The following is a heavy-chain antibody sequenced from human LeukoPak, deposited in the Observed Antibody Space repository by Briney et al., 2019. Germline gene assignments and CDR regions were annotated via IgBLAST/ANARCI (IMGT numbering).Heavy chain of an antibody. CDR2: IIGNGGWA. CDR3: AKDPNGDYIGAFDF. Sequence: GGSLRPSCAASGLTFSNYAMMWLRQAPGKGLEWVAAIIGNGGWALYADSVKGRFTISRDNSKNTLYLQMSSLRAEDTAVYYCAKDPNGDYIGAFDFWGQGTMVTVSS. V-gene: IGHV3-23*01. D-gene: IGHD4-17*01. J-gene: IGHJ3*01. CDR1: GLTFSNYA.